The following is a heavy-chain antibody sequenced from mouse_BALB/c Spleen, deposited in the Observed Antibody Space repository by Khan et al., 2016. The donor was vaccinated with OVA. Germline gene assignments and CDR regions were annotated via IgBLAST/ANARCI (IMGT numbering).Heavy chain of an antibody. CDR2: INSYGSYT. CDR3: ARHEYGPFAY. CDR1: GFTISNFA. D-gene: IGHD1-2*01. Sequence: EVELVESGGGLVKPGGSLKLSCAASGFTISNFAISSVRQTPEKRLEWVVTINSYGSYTFFPASVKVRFPISRDTAKTALYLQMSCLSSEDTAMYYTARHEYGPFAYWGQGTLVTVAA. J-gene: IGHJ3*01. V-gene: IGHV5-9-3*01.